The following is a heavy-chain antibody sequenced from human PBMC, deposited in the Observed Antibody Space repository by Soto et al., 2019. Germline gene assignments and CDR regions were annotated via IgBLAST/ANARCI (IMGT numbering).Heavy chain of an antibody. CDR3: ARVYSSSSMGVDYFDY. CDR2: IDWDADK. CDR1: GFSLSTSGMS. D-gene: IGHD6-6*01. Sequence: SGPTLVNPTQTLTLTCTFSGFSLSTSGMSVSWIRQPPGKALEWLARIDWDADKFYSTSLKTRLTISKDTSKNQVVLTMTNMDPVDTATYYCARVYSSSSMGVDYFDYWGQGTLVTVSS. J-gene: IGHJ4*02. V-gene: IGHV2-70*04.